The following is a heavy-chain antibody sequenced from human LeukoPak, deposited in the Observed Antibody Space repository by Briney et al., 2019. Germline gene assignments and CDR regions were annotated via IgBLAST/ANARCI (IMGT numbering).Heavy chain of an antibody. V-gene: IGHV3-23*01. CDR2: IGSDNKP. D-gene: IGHD6-13*01. CDR3: ARDSAIAAAGGYFDY. J-gene: IGHJ4*02. CDR1: GFTFSAYA. Sequence: PGGSLRLSCEASGFTFSAYAMTWVRQAPGKGLEWVSSIGSDNKPHYSESVRGRFAISRDNSKNTLYLQMNSLRAEDTAVYYCARDSAIAAAGGYFDYWGQGTLVTVSS.